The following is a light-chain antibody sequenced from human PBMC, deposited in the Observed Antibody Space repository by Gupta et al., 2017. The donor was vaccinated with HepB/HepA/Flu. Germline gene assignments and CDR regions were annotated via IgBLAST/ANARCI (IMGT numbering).Light chain of an antibody. V-gene: IGLV3-21*03. CDR2: DDI. CDR3: QVWESGTDHPGV. CDR1: NIGSRS. J-gene: IGLJ3*02. Sequence: SYVLTPSPSVSVAPGKTAKISCGGDNIGSRSVHWYQQKPGQAPLLVVYDDIDRPSGISERFSGSNSGNTATLTISRVEAGDEADYDCQVWESGTDHPGVFGGGTNLTV.